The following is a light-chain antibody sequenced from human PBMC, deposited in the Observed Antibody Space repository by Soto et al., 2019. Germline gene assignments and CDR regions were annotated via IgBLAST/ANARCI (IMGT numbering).Light chain of an antibody. CDR2: DVS. V-gene: IGLV2-14*03. CDR3: TSYTSSSSLVV. Sequence: QSALTQPASVSGSPGQSITISCTGTSSDVGGYNYVSWYQQHPGKAPKLVIYDVSNRPSGVSIRFSGSKSGNTASLTISGLQAWVEADYYLTSYTSSSSLVVFGGGTQLTVL. CDR1: SSDVGGYNY. J-gene: IGLJ7*01.